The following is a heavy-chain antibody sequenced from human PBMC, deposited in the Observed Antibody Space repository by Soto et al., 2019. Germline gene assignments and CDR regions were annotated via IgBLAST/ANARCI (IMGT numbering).Heavy chain of an antibody. Sequence: VQLLESGGGLVQPGGSLRLSCAASGFSFSSYAMSWVRQAPGKGLEWVSTISGGGGSTYYSDSVRGRFTISRDNSKNTVYLQMNSLRAEDTAVYYCAIKCSSTTCYSYGVDVWGLGTTVTVSS. CDR3: AIKCSSTTCYSYGVDV. J-gene: IGHJ6*02. CDR2: ISGGGGST. CDR1: GFSFSSYA. D-gene: IGHD2-2*01. V-gene: IGHV3-23*01.